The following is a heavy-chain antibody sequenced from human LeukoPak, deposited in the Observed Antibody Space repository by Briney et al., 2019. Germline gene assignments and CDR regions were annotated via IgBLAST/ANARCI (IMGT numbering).Heavy chain of an antibody. CDR2: INYSGTT. D-gene: IGHD4-23*01. Sequence: ASETLSLTCTVSGGAINSRSYYWGWIRQPPGKGLEWIGSINYSGTTYYNPSLKSRVIISVDTSKNQLSLKLNSVTAADTAVYYCARDGGNFDIDYWGQGTLVTVSS. J-gene: IGHJ4*02. V-gene: IGHV4-39*02. CDR1: GGAINSRSYY. CDR3: ARDGGNFDIDY.